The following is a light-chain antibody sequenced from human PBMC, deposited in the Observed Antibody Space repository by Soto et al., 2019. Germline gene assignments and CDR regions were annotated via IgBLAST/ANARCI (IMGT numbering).Light chain of an antibody. CDR2: GSS. Sequence: EIVLTQSPGTLSLSPGERATLSCRASQSVSSSFLAWYQQKPGQAPRLLIYGSSSRATGIPDRFSGSGSGTNFTLTISRLEPEDFAVYYCPQYDSSPRTFGQGTKLEIK. CDR1: QSVSSSF. CDR3: PQYDSSPRT. V-gene: IGKV3-20*01. J-gene: IGKJ2*01.